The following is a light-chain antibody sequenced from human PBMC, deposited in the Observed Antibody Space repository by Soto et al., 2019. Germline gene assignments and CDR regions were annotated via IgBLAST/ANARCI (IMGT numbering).Light chain of an antibody. V-gene: IGLV2-8*01. Sequence: QSVLTQPPSASGSPGQSVTLTCTGTYSDVGGYNYVSWYQHHPGKAPKLMIYEVNKRPSGVPYRFSGSKSGNTASLTVSGLQTEDEADYYCSSYGGSNTYVFGTGTKVTVL. CDR3: SSYGGSNTYV. CDR2: EVN. CDR1: YSDVGGYNY. J-gene: IGLJ1*01.